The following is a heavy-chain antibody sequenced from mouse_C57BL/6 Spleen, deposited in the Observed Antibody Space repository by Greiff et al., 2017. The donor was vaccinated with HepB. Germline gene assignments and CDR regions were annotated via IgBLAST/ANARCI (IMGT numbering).Heavy chain of an antibody. CDR2: INPSNGGT. CDR1: GYTFTSYW. Sequence: VKLQQPGTELVKPGASVKLSCKASGYTFTSYWMHWVKQRPGQGLEWIGNINPSNGGTNYNEKFKRKATLTVDKSSSTAYMQLSSLTSEDSAVYYCAYGSSYGWYFDVWGTGTTVTVSS. J-gene: IGHJ1*03. D-gene: IGHD1-1*01. V-gene: IGHV1-53*01. CDR3: AYGSSYGWYFDV.